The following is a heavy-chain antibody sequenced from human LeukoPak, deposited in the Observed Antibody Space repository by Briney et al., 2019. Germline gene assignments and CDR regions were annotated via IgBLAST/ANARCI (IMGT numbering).Heavy chain of an antibody. CDR2: IIPIFGTA. J-gene: IGHJ6*04. Sequence: ASVKVSCKASGGTFSSYAISWVRQAPGQGLEWMGWIIPIFGTANYAQKFQGRVTITADKSTSTAYMELSSLRSEDTAVYYCARPYCSGGSCPPYGMDVWGKGTTVTVSS. D-gene: IGHD2-15*01. CDR1: GGTFSSYA. V-gene: IGHV1-69*06. CDR3: ARPYCSGGSCPPYGMDV.